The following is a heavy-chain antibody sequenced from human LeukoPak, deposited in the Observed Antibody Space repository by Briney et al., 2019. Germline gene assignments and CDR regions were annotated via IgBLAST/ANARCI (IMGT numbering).Heavy chain of an antibody. CDR2: TSSDLNVK. Sequence: GGSLRLSCAASGFTFRNYVIHWVRQTPGKGLEWVAVTSSDLNVKLYADSVKGRFTISRDNSRSTLYLQMNSLRPEDTAIYYCAREGYYGSGSPPSLYFDYWGQGTLVTVSS. D-gene: IGHD3-10*01. CDR1: GFTFRNYV. V-gene: IGHV3-30-3*01. J-gene: IGHJ4*02. CDR3: AREGYYGSGSPPSLYFDY.